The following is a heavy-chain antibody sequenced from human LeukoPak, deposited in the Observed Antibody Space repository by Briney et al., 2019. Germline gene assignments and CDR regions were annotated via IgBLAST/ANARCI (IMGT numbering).Heavy chain of an antibody. D-gene: IGHD4-17*01. CDR3: ARGRLTSSTVTTNY. V-gene: IGHV3-74*01. Sequence: GGSLRLSCAASGFTISSYWMHWVRQAPGKGLVWVSRISGDGSTTTYADSVKGRFTISRDIAKNTLYLQMSSLRAEDTAVYYCARGRLTSSTVTTNYWGQGTLVTVSS. CDR2: ISGDGSTT. CDR1: GFTISSYW. J-gene: IGHJ4*02.